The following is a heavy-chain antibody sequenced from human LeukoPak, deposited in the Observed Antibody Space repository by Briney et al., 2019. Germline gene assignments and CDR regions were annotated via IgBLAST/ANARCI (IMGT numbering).Heavy chain of an antibody. CDR1: GFTFTSSG. J-gene: IGHJ1*01. D-gene: IGHD3-22*01. Sequence: PGGSPRLSCAASGFTFTSSGMSWVRQAPGKGLEWVSGIRGSGGSTYYADSVKGRFTISRDNSKNTLYLQMNSLRAEDTAVYYCAKGDYYDSSGYFAEYFQHWGQGTLVTVSS. V-gene: IGHV3-23*01. CDR2: IRGSGGST. CDR3: AKGDYYDSSGYFAEYFQH.